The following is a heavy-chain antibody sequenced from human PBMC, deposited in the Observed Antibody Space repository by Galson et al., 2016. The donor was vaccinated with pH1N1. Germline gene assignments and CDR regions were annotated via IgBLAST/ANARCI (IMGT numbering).Heavy chain of an antibody. J-gene: IGHJ4*02. D-gene: IGHD3-16*02. CDR1: GFTFSNYW. CDR2: IKEDGSEP. V-gene: IGHV3-7*01. Sequence: SLRLSCAASGFTFSNYWMHWVRQVPGKGLEWVANIKEDGSEPYYVDSVRGRSTISRDNAKNSLYLQMNSLRDEDTSLYYCARAIGSRSAYWGQGTLVTVSS. CDR3: ARAIGSRSAY.